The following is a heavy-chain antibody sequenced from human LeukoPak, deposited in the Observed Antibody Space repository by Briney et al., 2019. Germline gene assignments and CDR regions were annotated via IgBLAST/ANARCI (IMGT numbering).Heavy chain of an antibody. Sequence: GGSLRLSCAASGITFSNYDMSWVRQVPGKGLEWVSVISSSGINTYYADSVKGRFTISRDNSKNTLYLQMISLRAEDTAVYYCAKFMGALDSWGQGTLVTVSS. CDR2: ISSSGINT. V-gene: IGHV3-23*01. CDR1: GITFSNYD. CDR3: AKFMGALDS. D-gene: IGHD1-26*01. J-gene: IGHJ4*02.